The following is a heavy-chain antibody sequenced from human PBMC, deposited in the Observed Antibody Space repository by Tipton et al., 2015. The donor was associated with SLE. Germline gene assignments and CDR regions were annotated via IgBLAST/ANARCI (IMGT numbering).Heavy chain of an antibody. CDR2: TYYRSKWYN. V-gene: IGHV6-1*01. J-gene: IGHJ4*02. Sequence: GLVKPSQILSVTCAISGDSVSSNSASWNWIRQSPSRGLEWLGRTYYRSKWYNDYAVSVQGRITINPDTAKNQFSLQLKSVTPEDTAVYYCARDREGWELPLRFDYWGQGTLVSVSA. CDR1: GDSVSSNSAS. CDR3: ARDREGWELPLRFDY. D-gene: IGHD1-26*01.